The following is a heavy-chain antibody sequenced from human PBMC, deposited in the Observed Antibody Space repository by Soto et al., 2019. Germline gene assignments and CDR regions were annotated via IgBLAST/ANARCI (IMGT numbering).Heavy chain of an antibody. V-gene: IGHV3-53*02. J-gene: IGHJ5*02. CDR3: ATERWFDP. CDR2: IYSGGST. CDR1: GFIVSSNY. Sequence: EVQLVETGGGLIQPGGSLRLSCAASGFIVSSNYMSWVRQAPGKGLEWVSVIYSGGSTYYADSVKGRFTISRDNSKNTLYLQMNSLRADDTAVYYCATERWFDPWGQGTLVTVSS.